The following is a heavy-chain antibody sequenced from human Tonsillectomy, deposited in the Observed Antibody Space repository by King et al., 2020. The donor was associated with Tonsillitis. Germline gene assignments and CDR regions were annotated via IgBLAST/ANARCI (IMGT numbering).Heavy chain of an antibody. Sequence: VQLVESGGGVVQPGRSLRLSCAASGFTFSTYGMHWVRQAPGKGLEWVAVIWYDGSKEYYADSVKGRFTISRDNSENTLYLQMKSLRAEDTAVYYCARVPTVSGFPFDIWGQGTMVTVSS. D-gene: IGHD6-19*01. CDR2: IWYDGSKE. J-gene: IGHJ3*02. V-gene: IGHV3-33*01. CDR1: GFTFSTYG. CDR3: ARVPTVSGFPFDI.